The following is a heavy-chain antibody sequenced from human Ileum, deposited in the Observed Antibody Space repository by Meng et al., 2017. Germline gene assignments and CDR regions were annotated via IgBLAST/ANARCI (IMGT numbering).Heavy chain of an antibody. CDR3: ARSDWFDP. CDR1: RFTFSSSW. CDR2: IKYDGSIT. J-gene: IGHJ5*02. V-gene: IGHV3-74*03. Sequence: HRVQPGGGLVPPGGSLRLACTASRFTFSSSWMHWVRQVPGKGLVWVSRIKYDGSITMYADFVKGRFTISRDNAKNTLYLQMNNLRAEDTAVYYCARSDWFDPWGQGTLVTVSS.